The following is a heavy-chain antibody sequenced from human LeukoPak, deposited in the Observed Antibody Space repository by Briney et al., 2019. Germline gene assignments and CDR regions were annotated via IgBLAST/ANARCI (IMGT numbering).Heavy chain of an antibody. D-gene: IGHD5-24*01. CDR2: IRYDGSNK. Sequence: GGSLRLSCAVSGFTFSSYGMHWVRQAPGKGLDWVAFIRYDGSNKYYADSVKGRFTISRDNSKNTLYLQMNSLRADDTAVYYCAKDLSTISTFDYWGQGTLVTASS. CDR1: GFTFSSYG. CDR3: AKDLSTISTFDY. V-gene: IGHV3-30*02. J-gene: IGHJ4*02.